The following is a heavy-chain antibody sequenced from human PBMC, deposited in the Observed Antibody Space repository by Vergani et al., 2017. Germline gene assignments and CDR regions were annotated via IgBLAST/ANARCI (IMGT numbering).Heavy chain of an antibody. CDR3: ARGGKGIIMVVPSTHL. D-gene: IGHD2-15*01. CDR1: GFTFSSYA. V-gene: IGHV3-23*01. CDR2: ISGSGGST. J-gene: IGHJ4*02. Sequence: EVQLLESGGNLIQPGGSLRLSCAASGFTFSSYAMSWVRQAPGKGLEWVSAISGSGGSTYYADSVKGRFTISRDNSKNTLYLQMNSLRVEDTAVYYCARGGKGIIMVVPSTHLWGQGTQVSVS.